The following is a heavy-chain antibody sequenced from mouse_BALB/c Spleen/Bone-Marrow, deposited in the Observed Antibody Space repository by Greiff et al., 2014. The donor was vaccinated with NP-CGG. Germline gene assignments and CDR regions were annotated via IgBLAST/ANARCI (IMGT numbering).Heavy chain of an antibody. V-gene: IGHV1-7*01. CDR2: INPSTGYT. CDR1: GYTFTNYW. J-gene: IGHJ2*01. D-gene: IGHD1-1*01. Sequence: QVHVKQSGAELAKPGASVKMSCKASGYTFTNYWMHWVKQGPGQGLEWIGYINPSTGYTEYNQKFKDKATLTADKSSSTAYMQLSSLTSEDSAVYYCARIYYYGRDYWGQGTTLTVSS. CDR3: ARIYYYGRDY.